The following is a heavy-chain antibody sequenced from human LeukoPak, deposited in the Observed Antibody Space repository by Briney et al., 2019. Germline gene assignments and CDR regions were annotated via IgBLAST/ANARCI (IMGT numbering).Heavy chain of an antibody. CDR1: GGSISSYY. V-gene: IGHV4-59*01. J-gene: IGHJ5*02. CDR2: IYYSGST. CDR3: AGFYGSGSNWFDP. Sequence: SETLSLTCTVSGGSISSYYWSWIRQPPGKGLEWIGYIYYSGSTNYNPSLKSRVTISVDTSKNQFSLKLSSVTAADTAVYYCAGFYGSGSNWFDPWGQGTLVTVSS. D-gene: IGHD3-10*01.